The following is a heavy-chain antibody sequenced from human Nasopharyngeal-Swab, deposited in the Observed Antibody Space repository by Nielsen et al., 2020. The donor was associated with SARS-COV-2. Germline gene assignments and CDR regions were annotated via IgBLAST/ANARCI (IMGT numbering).Heavy chain of an antibody. CDR2: ISYDGSNK. J-gene: IGHJ4*02. CDR1: GFIFSSYA. D-gene: IGHD1-26*01. Sequence: GESLKISCAASGFIFSSYAMHWVRQAPGKGPEWVAVISYDGSNKYYADSVKGRFTISRDNSKNTLYLQMNSLRAEDTAVYYCAREAQWELLGGFDYWGQGTLVTVSS. CDR3: AREAQWELLGGFDY. V-gene: IGHV3-30*04.